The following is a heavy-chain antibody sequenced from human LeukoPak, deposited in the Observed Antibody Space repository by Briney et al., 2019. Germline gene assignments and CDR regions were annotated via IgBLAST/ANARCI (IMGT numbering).Heavy chain of an antibody. V-gene: IGHV4-59*01. J-gene: IGHJ3*02. CDR2: LYYSGST. Sequence: SETLSLTCTVSGGSISSYYWSWIRQPPGKGLEWIGYLYYSGSTNYNPPLKSRVTISVDTSKNQFSLKLSSVTAADTAVYYCAQEGRRGAFDIWGQGTMVTVSS. CDR3: AQEGRRGAFDI. CDR1: GGSISSYY. D-gene: IGHD3-10*01.